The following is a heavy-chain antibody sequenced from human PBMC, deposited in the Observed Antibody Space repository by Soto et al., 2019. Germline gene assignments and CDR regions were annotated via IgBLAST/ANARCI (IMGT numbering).Heavy chain of an antibody. Sequence: QVQLVESGGGVVQPGRSLRLSCAASGFTFNNYAMHWVRQAPGKGLEWVAFISYDGSNKYYADSVKGRFTISRDNSKNLLYLQIYILIVDDTAVYDCAIGWYFDFWSGTENLDYWGQVPLVTVS. CDR1: GFTFNNYA. CDR2: ISYDGSNK. J-gene: IGHJ4*01. D-gene: IGHD3-3*01. V-gene: IGHV3-30*04. CDR3: AIGWYFDFWSGTENLDY.